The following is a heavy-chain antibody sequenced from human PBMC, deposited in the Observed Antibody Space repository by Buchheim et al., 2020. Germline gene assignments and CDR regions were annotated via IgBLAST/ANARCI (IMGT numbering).Heavy chain of an antibody. CDR2: INHSGST. V-gene: IGHV4-34*01. CDR1: GGSFSGYY. J-gene: IGHJ4*02. CDR3: ARGYYYDSSGDTNNFDY. D-gene: IGHD3-22*01. Sequence: QVQLQQWGAGLLKPSETLSLTCAVYGGSFSGYYWSWIRQPPGKGLEWIGEINHSGSTNYNPSLKSRVTISVDTSKNQFSLKLSSVTAADTAVYYCARGYYYDSSGDTNNFDYWGQGTL.